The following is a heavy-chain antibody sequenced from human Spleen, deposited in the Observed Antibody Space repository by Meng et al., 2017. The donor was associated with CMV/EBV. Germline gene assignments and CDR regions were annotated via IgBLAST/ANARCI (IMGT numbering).Heavy chain of an antibody. J-gene: IGHJ6*02. CDR1: GYTFTSYD. CDR2: MKPNSGNS. Sequence: ASVKVSCKASGYTFTSYDINWVRQATGQGLEWMGWMKPNSGNSDYAQKFQGRVTITRNISINTAYMEVSSLRSEDTAVYYCARGRYCTIISCHYDHHGMDVWGQGTTVTVSS. CDR3: ARGRYCTIISCHYDHHGMDV. D-gene: IGHD2-2*01. V-gene: IGHV1-8*03.